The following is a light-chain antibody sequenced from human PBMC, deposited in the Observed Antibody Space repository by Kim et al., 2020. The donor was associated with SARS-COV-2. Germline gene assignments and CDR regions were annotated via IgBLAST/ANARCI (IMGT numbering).Light chain of an antibody. Sequence: QTVVTQEPSLSVSPGGTVTLTCGLSSGSVSASHYPTWCQQTPGQPPRTLIFSTDIRSSGVPDRFSGSLLGNKAALTITGAQADDESAYFCVLYMGSGISVFGGGTRLTV. V-gene: IGLV8-61*01. J-gene: IGLJ3*02. CDR1: SGSVSASHY. CDR3: VLYMGSGISV. CDR2: STD.